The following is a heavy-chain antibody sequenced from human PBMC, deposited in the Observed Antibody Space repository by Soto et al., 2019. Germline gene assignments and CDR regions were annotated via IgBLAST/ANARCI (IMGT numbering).Heavy chain of an antibody. CDR2: IRSKANSYAT. D-gene: IGHD2-2*01. J-gene: IGHJ5*02. CDR3: TRHPLQGGGYQLLLGGVWFDP. Sequence: GGSLRLSCAASGFTFSGSAMHWVRQASGKGLEWVGRIRSKANSYATAYAASVKGRFTISRDDSKNTAYLQMNSLKTEDTAVYYCTRHPLQGGGYQLLLGGVWFDPWGQGTLVTVSS. V-gene: IGHV3-73*01. CDR1: GFTFSGSA.